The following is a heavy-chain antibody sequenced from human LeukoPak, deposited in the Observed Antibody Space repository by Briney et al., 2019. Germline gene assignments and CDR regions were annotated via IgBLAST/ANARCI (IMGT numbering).Heavy chain of an antibody. Sequence: SVKVSCKASGGTFSSYAISWVRQAPGQGLEWMGGIIPIFGTANYAQKFQGRVTITADESTSTAYMELSSLRSEDTAVYYWAFPTAMARYYYYYGMDVWGQGTTVTVSS. CDR3: AFPTAMARYYYYYGMDV. CDR2: IIPIFGTA. J-gene: IGHJ6*02. CDR1: GGTFSSYA. V-gene: IGHV1-69*13. D-gene: IGHD5-18*01.